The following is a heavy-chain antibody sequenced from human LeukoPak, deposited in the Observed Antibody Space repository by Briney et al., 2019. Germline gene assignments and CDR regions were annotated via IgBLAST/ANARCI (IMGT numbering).Heavy chain of an antibody. CDR2: INHSGST. J-gene: IGHJ4*02. D-gene: IGHD1-7*01. V-gene: IGHV4-34*01. CDR1: GGSFSGYY. CDR3: ARGGGTITIWDLVDYFDY. Sequence: SGTLSLTCAVYGGSFSGYYWSWIRQPPGKGLEWIGEINHSGSTNYNPSLKSRVTISVDTSKNQFSLKLSSVTAADTAVYYCARGGGTITIWDLVDYFDYWGQGTLVTVSS.